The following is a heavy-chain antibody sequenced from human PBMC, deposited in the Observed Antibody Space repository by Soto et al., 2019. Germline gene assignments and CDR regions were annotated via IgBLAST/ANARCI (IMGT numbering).Heavy chain of an antibody. D-gene: IGHD3-10*01. CDR2: MSGSGGST. CDR3: LNLYSYGSGSYYK. Sequence: EVQLLESGGGLVQPGGSLRLSCAASGFTFSTYAMSWVRQAPGKGLEGVSGMSGSGGSTYYADSVKGRFTISRDNSKNPLYLQMNSLRAEDTAVYYCLNLYSYGSGSYYKWGQGTLVTVAS. V-gene: IGHV3-23*01. CDR1: GFTFSTYA. J-gene: IGHJ4*02.